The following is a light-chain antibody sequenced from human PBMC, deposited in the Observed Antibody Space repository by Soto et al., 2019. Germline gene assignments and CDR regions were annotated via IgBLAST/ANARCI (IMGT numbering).Light chain of an antibody. CDR2: EGS. CDR1: SSDVGSYNL. CDR3: CSYAGSSTLV. J-gene: IGLJ3*02. V-gene: IGLV2-23*01. Sequence: QSALTQPASVSGSPGQSITISCTGTSSDVGSYNLVSWYQQHPGKAPKLMIYEGSKRPSGVSNRFSGSKSGNTASLTISGLQAEDEPDYYFCSYAGSSTLVFGGGTKLTVL.